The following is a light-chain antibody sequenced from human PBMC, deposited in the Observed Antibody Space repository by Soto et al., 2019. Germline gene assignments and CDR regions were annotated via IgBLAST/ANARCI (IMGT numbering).Light chain of an antibody. CDR2: GAS. Sequence: EIVLTQSPGTLSLSPGERATLSCRASQSVTSSYLAWYQQKPGQAPRRLIYGASIRATGIPDRFSGSGSGTDFTLTISRLEPEDFAVYYCQQYNNWPPITFGQGTRLEIK. V-gene: IGKV3-20*01. CDR3: QQYNNWPPIT. J-gene: IGKJ5*01. CDR1: QSVTSSY.